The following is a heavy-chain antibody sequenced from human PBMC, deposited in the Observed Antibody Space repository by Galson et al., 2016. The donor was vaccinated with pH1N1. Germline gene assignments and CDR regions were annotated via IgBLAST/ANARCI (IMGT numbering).Heavy chain of an antibody. CDR2: IYYSGST. CDR3: ARARKITRQTFWATADALRGGSGRFDY. V-gene: IGHV4-39*07. Sequence: ETLSLTCTVSGGSISTSNFYWGWIRQSPGKGLEWIGNIYYSGSTYYNPSLKSRATISVDTSKKQFSLNLNSVTAADTAVYYCARARKITRQTFWATADALRGGSGRFDYWGQGTLVTVSS. CDR1: GGSISTSNFY. J-gene: IGHJ4*02. D-gene: IGHD3-10*01.